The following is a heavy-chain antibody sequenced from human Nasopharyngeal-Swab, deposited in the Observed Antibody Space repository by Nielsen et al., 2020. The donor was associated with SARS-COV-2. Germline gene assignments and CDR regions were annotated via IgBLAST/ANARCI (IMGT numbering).Heavy chain of an antibody. J-gene: IGHJ3*02. V-gene: IGHV3-48*04. CDR3: TRDPDDYGSGSFYN. CDR1: GFSFSSHN. D-gene: IGHD3-10*01. CDR2: ISITSSAM. Sequence: GESLKISCAASGFSFSSHNMNWVRQAPGKGLEWVSYISITSSAMYYADSVKGRFTISRDNTKNSLYLQMNSLRAEDTAMYYCTRDPDDYGSGSFYNWGQGTMVTVSS.